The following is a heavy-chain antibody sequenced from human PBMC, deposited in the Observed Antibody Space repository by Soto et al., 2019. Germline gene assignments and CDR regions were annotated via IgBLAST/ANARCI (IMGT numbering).Heavy chain of an antibody. V-gene: IGHV1-24*01. Sequence: ASVKVSCKVSGYTLTELSMHWVRQAPGKGLEWMVGFDPEDGETIYAQKFQGRVTMTEDTSTDTAYMELSSLRSEDTAVYYCAIPSPGYCSGGSCYWFDYWGQGTLVTVSS. CDR3: AIPSPGYCSGGSCYWFDY. D-gene: IGHD2-15*01. CDR2: FDPEDGET. J-gene: IGHJ5*01. CDR1: GYTLTELS.